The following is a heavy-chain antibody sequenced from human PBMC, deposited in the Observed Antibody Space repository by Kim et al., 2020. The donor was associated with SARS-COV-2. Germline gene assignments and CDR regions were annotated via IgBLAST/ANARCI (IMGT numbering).Heavy chain of an antibody. CDR1: GNSFTSYW. D-gene: IGHD6-19*01. J-gene: IGHJ4*02. CDR3: ARYLSSSGWWGGRYFDF. CDR2: IYPGDSDT. V-gene: IGHV5-51*01. Sequence: GESLKISCKGSGNSFTSYWIGWVRQMPGKGLEWMGIIYPGDSDTRYSPSFQGQVTISADKSISTDYLQWSSLKASDTAMYYCARYLSSSGWWGGRYFDFWGQGTLVTVSS.